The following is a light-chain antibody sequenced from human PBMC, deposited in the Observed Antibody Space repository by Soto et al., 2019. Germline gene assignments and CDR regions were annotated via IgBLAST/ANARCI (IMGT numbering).Light chain of an antibody. CDR1: SSDVGGYNY. CDR3: SSYTSSSTLL. V-gene: IGLV2-14*01. J-gene: IGLJ2*01. CDR2: EVS. Sequence: QSALTQPASVSGSPGQSITISCTGTSSDVGGYNYVSWYQQHPGKVPKLLIYEVSNRPSGVSIRFSGSKSGNTASLTISGLQAEDEADYHCSSYTSSSTLLFGGGTKLTVL.